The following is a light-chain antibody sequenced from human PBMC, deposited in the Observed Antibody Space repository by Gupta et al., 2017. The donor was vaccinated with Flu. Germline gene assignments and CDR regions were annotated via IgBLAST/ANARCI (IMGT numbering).Light chain of an antibody. CDR1: QSVVYSDVNTD. CDR3: MKGANWPWA. J-gene: IGKJ1*01. CDR2: LVS. Sequence: DVVMTQSLLSLPVTLGQTSSISCRSSQSVVYSDVNTDLHWFKQMPGQAPRRLIYLVSHRESGVPDRFSGSGSGTEFTLKISRVEAEDVGIYFCMKGANWPWAFGQGTKVEI. V-gene: IGKV2-30*01.